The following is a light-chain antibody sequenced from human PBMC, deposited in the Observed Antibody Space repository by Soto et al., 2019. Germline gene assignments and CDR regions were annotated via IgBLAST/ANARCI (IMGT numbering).Light chain of an antibody. CDR3: QQLNSYPRT. V-gene: IGKV1-9*01. CDR2: AAS. Sequence: IQLTQSPSSLSASVGDRVTITCRASQGISSYLAWYQQKPGKAPQLLIYAASTLQSGVPSRFSSSGSGTDFTLTISSLQPEDCATYYCQQLNSYPRTFGQGTKVDI. J-gene: IGKJ1*01. CDR1: QGISSY.